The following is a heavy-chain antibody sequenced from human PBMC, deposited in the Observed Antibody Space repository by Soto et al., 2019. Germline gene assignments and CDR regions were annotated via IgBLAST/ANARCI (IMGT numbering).Heavy chain of an antibody. CDR2: IIPIVDIA. V-gene: IGHV1-69*02. J-gene: IGHJ4*02. CDR1: GFTFSTYT. CDR3: ARDYYYGSGSSMDIFDY. Sequence: QVQLVQSGAEVKKPGSSVKVSCKASGFTFSTYTITWVRQAPGQGLEWMGKIIPIVDIANYAQKFQGRVTITADKSTSTAYRELSSLRSEDTAVYYCARDYYYGSGSSMDIFDYWGQGTLVTVSS. D-gene: IGHD3-10*01.